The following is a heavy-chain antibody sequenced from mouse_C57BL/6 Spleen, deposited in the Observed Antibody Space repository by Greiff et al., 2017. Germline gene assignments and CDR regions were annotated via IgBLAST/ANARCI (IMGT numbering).Heavy chain of an antibody. CDR1: GYTFTSYW. CDR2: IDPSDSYT. V-gene: IGHV1-69*01. CDR3: ARRGDYDERAYYYAMDY. J-gene: IGHJ4*01. D-gene: IGHD2-4*01. Sequence: QVQLQQPGAELVMPGASVKLSCKASGYTFTSYWMHWVKQRPGQGLEWIGEIDPSDSYTNYNQKFKGKSTLTVDKSSSTAYMQLSSLTSEDSAVYYCARRGDYDERAYYYAMDYWGQGTSVTVSS.